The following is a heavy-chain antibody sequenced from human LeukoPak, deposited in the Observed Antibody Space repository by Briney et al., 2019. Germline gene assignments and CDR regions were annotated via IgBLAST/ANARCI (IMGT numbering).Heavy chain of an antibody. CDR3: ARAVSSSWYSYYYYGMDV. V-gene: IGHV3-7*01. J-gene: IGHJ6*02. Sequence: GGSLRLSCAASGFIFSSYWMSWVRQAPGKGLEWVANIKQDGSEKYYVDSVKGRFTISRDNAKNSLYLQMNSLRAEDTAVYYCARAVSSSWYSYYYYGMDVWGQGTTVTVSS. D-gene: IGHD6-13*01. CDR2: IKQDGSEK. CDR1: GFIFSSYW.